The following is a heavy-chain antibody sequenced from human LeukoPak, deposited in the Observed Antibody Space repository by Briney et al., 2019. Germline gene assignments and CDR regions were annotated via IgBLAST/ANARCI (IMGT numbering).Heavy chain of an antibody. CDR2: IWDDGSNK. D-gene: IGHD3-22*01. V-gene: IGHV3-33*01. CDR3: ARDLEHYYDSSGYRY. Sequence: GGSLRLSCAASGFTFSSYGMHWVRQAPGKGLEGVAVIWDDGSNKYYADSVKGRFTISRENSKNTLYLQMNSLRAEDTAVYYCARDLEHYYDSSGYRYWGQGTLVAVSS. J-gene: IGHJ4*02. CDR1: GFTFSSYG.